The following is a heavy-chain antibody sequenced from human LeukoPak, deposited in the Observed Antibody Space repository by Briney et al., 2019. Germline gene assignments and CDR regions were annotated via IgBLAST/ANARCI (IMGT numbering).Heavy chain of an antibody. V-gene: IGHV3-74*01. CDR3: AELGITMIGGV. Sequence: GGSLRLSCAASGFTFSNYYMHWVRHAPGKGLVWVSHINSDGSDINYADSVKGRFTISRDNAKNSLYLQMNSLRAEDTAVYYCAELGITMIGGVWGKGTTVTISS. CDR1: GFTFSNYY. D-gene: IGHD3-10*02. CDR2: INSDGSDI. J-gene: IGHJ6*04.